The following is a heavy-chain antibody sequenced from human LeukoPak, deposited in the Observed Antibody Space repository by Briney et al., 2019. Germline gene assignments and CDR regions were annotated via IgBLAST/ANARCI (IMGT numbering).Heavy chain of an antibody. CDR3: VRALSGSEDF. J-gene: IGHJ4*02. D-gene: IGHD1-20*01. CDR1: GFTFSNSW. Sequence: PGGSLRLSCAASGFTFSNSWMHWVRQAPGKGLVWVSRINDDGSVTSYVDSVKGRFTVSRDNAKNTLYLQMNSLRVEDTAVYYCVRALSGSEDFWGQGTPVTVSS. CDR2: INDDGSVT. V-gene: IGHV3-74*01.